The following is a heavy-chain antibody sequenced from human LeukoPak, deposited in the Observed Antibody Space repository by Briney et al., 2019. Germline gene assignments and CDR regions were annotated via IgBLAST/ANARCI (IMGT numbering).Heavy chain of an antibody. CDR3: AKEVPVYYYDSSGYGPFDY. CDR2: ISYDGSNK. V-gene: IGHV3-30*18. Sequence: GGSLRLSCAASGFTFTNYAMTWVRQAPGKGLEWVAVISYDGSNKYYADSVKGRFTISRDNSKNTPYLQMNSLRAEDTAVYYCAKEVPVYYYDSSGYGPFDYWGQGTLVTVSS. CDR1: GFTFTNYA. D-gene: IGHD3-22*01. J-gene: IGHJ4*02.